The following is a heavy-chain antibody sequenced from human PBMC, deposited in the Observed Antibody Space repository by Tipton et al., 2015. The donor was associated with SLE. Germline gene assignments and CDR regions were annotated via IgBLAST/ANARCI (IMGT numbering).Heavy chain of an antibody. CDR1: GYSFTSYW. CDR2: IYPGDSDT. J-gene: IGHJ2*01. D-gene: IGHD6-6*01. V-gene: IGHV5-51*03. CDR3: ASTTIWGRIAARPWYFDL. Sequence: QLVQSGAEVKKPGESLKISCKGSGYSFTSYWIGWVRQMPGKGLEWMGIIYPGDSDTRYSPSFQSQVIISADKSISTAYLQWSSLKASDTAMYYCASTTIWGRIAARPWYFDLWGRGSLVTVSS.